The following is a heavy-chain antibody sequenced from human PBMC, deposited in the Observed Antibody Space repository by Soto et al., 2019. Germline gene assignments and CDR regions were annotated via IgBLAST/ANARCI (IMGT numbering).Heavy chain of an antibody. V-gene: IGHV5-10-1*01. CDR2: IDPIDSHT. CDR1: GYSFTSYW. Sequence: GESLKISCKGSGYSFTSYWISWVRQMPGKGLEWMGRIDPIDSHTTYSPSFQGHVTISTDKSINTAYLQWSSLKASDTAMYYCARRYCSSATCPRNYYGMDVWGQGTTVTVSS. J-gene: IGHJ6*02. D-gene: IGHD2-2*01. CDR3: ARRYCSSATCPRNYYGMDV.